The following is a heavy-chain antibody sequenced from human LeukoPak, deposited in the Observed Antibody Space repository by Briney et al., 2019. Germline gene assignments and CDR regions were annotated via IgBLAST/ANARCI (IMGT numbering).Heavy chain of an antibody. Sequence: PGGSLRLSCAASGFTLSSYSMNWVRQAPGKGLEWVSFISSSSSYIYYADSVKGRFTISRDNAKNSLYLQMNSLRAEDTAVYYCARDLRSSGYYAFDYWGQGTLVTVSS. CDR1: GFTLSSYS. J-gene: IGHJ4*02. V-gene: IGHV3-21*01. CDR2: ISSSSSYI. CDR3: ARDLRSSGYYAFDY. D-gene: IGHD3-22*01.